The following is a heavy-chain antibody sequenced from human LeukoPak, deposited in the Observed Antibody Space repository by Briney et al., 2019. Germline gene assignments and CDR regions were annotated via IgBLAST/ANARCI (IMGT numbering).Heavy chain of an antibody. J-gene: IGHJ5*02. CDR3: VRGVGVSRFNYLDP. CDR2: ISSSSSSR. V-gene: IGHV3-11*06. D-gene: IGHD1-7*01. CDR1: GFTFSDYF. Sequence: PGGSLRLSCVASGFTFSDYFMSWLRQAPGKGLEWISYISSSSSSRDYADSVKGRFTISRDNAKSTLYLQMNSLRDDDTAVYYCVRGVGVSRFNYLDPWGQGTLVIVSS.